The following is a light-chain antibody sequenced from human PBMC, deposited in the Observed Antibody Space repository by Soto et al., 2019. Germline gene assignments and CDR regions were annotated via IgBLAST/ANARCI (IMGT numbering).Light chain of an antibody. CDR2: GNS. CDR1: SSNIGAGYY. J-gene: IGLJ3*02. Sequence: QSVLTQPPSVSGAPGQRVTISCTGSSSNIGAGYYVHWYQQLPGTAPKLLIYGNSNRPSGVPDLFSGSKSGTSASLAITGLHAYDEADYYCQSYYSSLSGWVVGGGTKVTVL. CDR3: QSYYSSLSGWV. V-gene: IGLV1-40*01.